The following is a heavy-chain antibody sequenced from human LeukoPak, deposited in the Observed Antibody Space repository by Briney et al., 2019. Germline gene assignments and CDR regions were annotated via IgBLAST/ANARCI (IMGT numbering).Heavy chain of an antibody. V-gene: IGHV1-69*01. CDR1: GGTFSSYA. CDR3: ARDLATYGSGSYYL. Sequence: ASVKVSCKASGGTFSSYAISWVRQAPGQGLEWMGGIIPIFGTANYAQKFQGRVTITADESTSTAYIELSSLRSEDTAVYYCARDLATYGSGSYYLWGQGTTVTVSS. D-gene: IGHD3-10*01. CDR2: IIPIFGTA. J-gene: IGHJ6*02.